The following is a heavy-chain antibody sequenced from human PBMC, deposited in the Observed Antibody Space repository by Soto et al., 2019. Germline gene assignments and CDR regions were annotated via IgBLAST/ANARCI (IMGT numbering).Heavy chain of an antibody. J-gene: IGHJ5*02. CDR1: GGTVNNYG. D-gene: IGHD3-9*01. V-gene: IGHV1-69*01. CDR3: ASWDYDVLTCYSCDA. CDR2: IIPMIGRT. Sequence: QVQLVQSGAEVKKPGSSVKVSCKASGGTVNNYGMGWVRQAPGQRLEGLGGIIPMIGRTNYAQKFQGRLTLTAYASRSTAYMELRSLRSDDTAVYYCASWDYDVLTCYSCDAWGQGPLVAVSS.